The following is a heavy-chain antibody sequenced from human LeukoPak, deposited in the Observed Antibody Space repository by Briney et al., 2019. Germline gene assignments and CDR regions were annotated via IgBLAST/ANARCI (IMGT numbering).Heavy chain of an antibody. CDR3: ARPLGYCSSTSCYLYAFDI. CDR2: IIPIFGTA. J-gene: IGHJ3*02. V-gene: IGHV1-69*13. D-gene: IGHD2-2*01. Sequence: SVKVSCKASGGTFSSYAISWVRQAPGQGLEWMGGIIPIFGTANYAQKFQGRVTITADEPTSTAYMELSSLRSEDTAVYYCARPLGYCSSTSCYLYAFDIWGQGTMVTVSS. CDR1: GGTFSSYA.